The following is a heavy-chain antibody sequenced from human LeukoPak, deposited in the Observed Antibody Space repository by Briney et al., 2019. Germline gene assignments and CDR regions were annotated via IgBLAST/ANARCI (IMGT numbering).Heavy chain of an antibody. CDR3: ARVKGREGSTVIIDY. Sequence: LETLSLTCTVSGVSVSNYYWSWIRQSPGKGLEWIGYISHSGSVNYNPSLKSRVTMSVDTSKNQFSLKLSSVTAADTAVYYCARVKGREGSTVIIDYWGQGTLVTVSS. CDR1: GVSVSNYY. J-gene: IGHJ4*02. CDR2: ISHSGSV. V-gene: IGHV4-59*02. D-gene: IGHD3-10*01.